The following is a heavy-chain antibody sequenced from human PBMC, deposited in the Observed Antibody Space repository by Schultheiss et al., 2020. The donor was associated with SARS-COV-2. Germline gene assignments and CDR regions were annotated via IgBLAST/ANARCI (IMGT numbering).Heavy chain of an antibody. D-gene: IGHD5-12*01. J-gene: IGHJ5*02. CDR3: AREGPRRGYSGPNWFDP. CDR2: IYYSGST. V-gene: IGHV4-61*08. Sequence: SETLSLTCTVSGDSISSGGYYWGWIRQPPGKGLEWIGYIYYSGSTNYNPSLKSRVTISVDTSKNQFSLKLSSVTAADTAVYYCAREGPRRGYSGPNWFDPWGQGTLVTVSS. CDR1: GDSISSGGYY.